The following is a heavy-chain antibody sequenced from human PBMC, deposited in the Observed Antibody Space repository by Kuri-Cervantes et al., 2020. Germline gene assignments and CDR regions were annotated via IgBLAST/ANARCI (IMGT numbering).Heavy chain of an antibody. V-gene: IGHV3-13*01. CDR1: GFTFSSYD. CDR3: AKVAGGSSSSASLQDY. D-gene: IGHD6-6*01. J-gene: IGHJ4*02. Sequence: GESLKISCAASGFTFSSYDMHWVRQATGKGLEWVSAIGTAGDTYYPGSVKGRFTISRENAKNSLYLQMNSLRAEDTAVYYCAKVAGGSSSSASLQDYWGQGTLVTVSS. CDR2: IGTAGDT.